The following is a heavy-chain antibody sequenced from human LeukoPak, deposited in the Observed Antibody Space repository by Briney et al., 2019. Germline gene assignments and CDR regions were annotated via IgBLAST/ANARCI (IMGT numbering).Heavy chain of an antibody. V-gene: IGHV4-4*07. Sequence: PSETLSLTCTVSGGSISSYYWSWIRQPAGKGLEWIGRIYTSGSTNYNPSLKSRVTVSVDTSKNQFPLKLSSVTAADTAVYYCARDPDYGDYPWWFDPWGQGTLVTVSS. J-gene: IGHJ5*02. CDR1: GGSISSYY. D-gene: IGHD4-17*01. CDR2: IYTSGST. CDR3: ARDPDYGDYPWWFDP.